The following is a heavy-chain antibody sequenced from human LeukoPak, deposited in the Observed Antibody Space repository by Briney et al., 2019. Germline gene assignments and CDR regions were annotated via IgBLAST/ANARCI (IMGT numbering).Heavy chain of an antibody. V-gene: IGHV1-69*13. J-gene: IGHJ4*02. CDR2: IIPIFGTA. CDR1: GGTFSSYA. Sequence: SVKVSCKASGGTFSSYAISWVRQAPGQGLEWMGGIIPIFGTANYAQRFQGRVTITADESTSTAYMELSSLRSEDTAVYYCAREGGYCSGGSCAYYFDYWGQGTLATVSS. D-gene: IGHD2-15*01. CDR3: AREGGYCSGGSCAYYFDY.